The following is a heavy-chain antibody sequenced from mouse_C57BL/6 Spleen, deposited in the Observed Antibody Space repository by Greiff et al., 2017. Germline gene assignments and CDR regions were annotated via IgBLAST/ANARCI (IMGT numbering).Heavy chain of an antibody. CDR1: GFTFSSYT. CDR2: ISGGGGNT. V-gene: IGHV5-9*01. J-gene: IGHJ1*03. Sequence: EVKLVESGGGLVKPGGSLKLSCAASGFTFSSYTMSWVRQTPEKRLEWVATISGGGGNTYYPDSVKGSFTFARDKAKNTLYLQLSGLRSEDTALYYCARHDHCYGGSYWYLEGWGTGTTVTVSS. CDR3: ARHDHCYGGSYWYLEG. D-gene: IGHD1-1*01.